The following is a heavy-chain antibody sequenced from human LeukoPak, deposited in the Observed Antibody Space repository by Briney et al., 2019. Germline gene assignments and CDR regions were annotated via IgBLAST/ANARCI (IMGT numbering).Heavy chain of an antibody. CDR3: AKEPKYQLLLYYFDY. CDR1: GFTFSSYS. V-gene: IGHV3-21*01. D-gene: IGHD2-2*01. Sequence: GGSLRLSCAASGFTFSSYSMNWVRQAPGKGLEWVSSISSTSTYIYFAGSMKGRFTISRDNAKNSLYLQMNSLRAEDTAVYYCAKEPKYQLLLYYFDYWGQGTLVTVSS. CDR2: ISSTSTYI. J-gene: IGHJ4*02.